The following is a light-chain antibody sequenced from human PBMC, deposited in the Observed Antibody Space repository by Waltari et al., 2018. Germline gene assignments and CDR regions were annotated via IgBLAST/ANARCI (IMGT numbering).Light chain of an antibody. Sequence: TLSCRASQSVGRSLAWYQQKPGQAPRLLIYDASKRATGIPERVSGSGSGTDFSLTISRLEPEDFAVYYCQMYVRLPVTFGQGTKVEIK. CDR1: QSVGRS. V-gene: IGKV3-20*01. CDR2: DAS. J-gene: IGKJ1*01. CDR3: QMYVRLPVT.